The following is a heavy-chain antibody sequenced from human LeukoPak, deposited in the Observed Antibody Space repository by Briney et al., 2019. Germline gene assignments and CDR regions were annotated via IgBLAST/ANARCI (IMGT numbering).Heavy chain of an antibody. D-gene: IGHD3-10*01. V-gene: IGHV3-20*04. Sequence: GGSLRLSCAASGFTFDDYGMSWVRQAPGKGLEWVSGINWNGGSTGYADSVKGRFTISRDNSKNTLYLQMNSLRAEDTALYYCAKDGGYYGSGSYGYYYYYMDVWGKGTTVTVSS. J-gene: IGHJ6*03. CDR2: INWNGGST. CDR3: AKDGGYYGSGSYGYYYYYMDV. CDR1: GFTFDDYG.